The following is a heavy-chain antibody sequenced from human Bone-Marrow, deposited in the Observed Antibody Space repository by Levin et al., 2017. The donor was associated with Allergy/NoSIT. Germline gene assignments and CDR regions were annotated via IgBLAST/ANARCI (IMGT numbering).Heavy chain of an antibody. V-gene: IGHV3-23*01. CDR2: ISGSDDST. CDR3: AKVRRGLDAFAI. Sequence: GGSLRLSCAASGFIFSSSAMSWVRQAPGKGLEWVSSISGSDDSTYYTDSVKGRLTISRDNSKNTIYLQMNSLRAADTAVYYCAKVRRGLDAFAIWGQGTMVTVSS. J-gene: IGHJ3*02. D-gene: IGHD3/OR15-3a*01. CDR1: GFIFSSSA.